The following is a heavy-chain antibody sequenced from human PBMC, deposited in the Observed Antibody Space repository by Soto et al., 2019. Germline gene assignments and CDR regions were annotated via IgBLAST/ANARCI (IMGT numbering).Heavy chain of an antibody. CDR1: GHTLNDLS. CDR3: AVVGGYNYGNDAFDV. D-gene: IGHD5-18*01. Sequence: APLKVSCKVSGHTLNDLSIHWVRQAPGKGLEWMGGFNPEEEETIYAQKFQGRVTMTEDTTAETAYMKLSSLRSDDTAVYYCAVVGGYNYGNDAFDVWGQGTVVTVSS. J-gene: IGHJ3*01. V-gene: IGHV1-24*01. CDR2: FNPEEEET.